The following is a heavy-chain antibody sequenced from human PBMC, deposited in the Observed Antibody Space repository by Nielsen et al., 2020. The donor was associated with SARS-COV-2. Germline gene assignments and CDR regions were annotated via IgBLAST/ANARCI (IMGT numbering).Heavy chain of an antibody. J-gene: IGHJ3*02. Sequence: GESLKISCAASGFTFSSYGMSWVRQAPGKGLEWVSGINWNGGSTGYADSVKGRFTISRDNAKNSLYLQMNSLRAEDTALYHCATTGYSSSWYGTHAFDIWGQGTMVTVSS. CDR3: ATTGYSSSWYGTHAFDI. D-gene: IGHD6-13*01. CDR2: INWNGGST. V-gene: IGHV3-20*01. CDR1: GFTFSSYG.